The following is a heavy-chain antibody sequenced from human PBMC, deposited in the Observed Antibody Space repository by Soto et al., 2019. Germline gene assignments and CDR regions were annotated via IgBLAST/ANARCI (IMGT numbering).Heavy chain of an antibody. CDR2: ISSSSSYI. D-gene: IGHD6-25*01. CDR3: ARHQGPAAGNYGMDV. Sequence: GGSLRLSCAASGFTFSSCSMNWVRQAPGKGLEWVASISSSSSYIYYADSVKGRFTISRDKAKNSLFLQMSSLRAEDTALYYCARHQGPAAGNYGMDVWGRGTTVTVSS. CDR1: GFTFSSCS. J-gene: IGHJ6*02. V-gene: IGHV3-21*01.